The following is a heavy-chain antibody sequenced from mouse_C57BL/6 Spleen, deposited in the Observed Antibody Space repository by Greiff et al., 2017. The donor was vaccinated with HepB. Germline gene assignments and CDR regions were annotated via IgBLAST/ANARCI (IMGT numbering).Heavy chain of an antibody. Sequence: EVQLQQSGPELVKPGASVKISCKASGYTFTDYYMNWVKQSHGKSLEWIGDINPNNGGTSYNQKFKGKATLTVDKSSSTAYMELRILTSEDSAVYYCARRDYYGSSYRYFDVWGTGTTVTVSS. CDR2: INPNNGGT. CDR3: ARRDYYGSSYRYFDV. V-gene: IGHV1-26*01. J-gene: IGHJ1*03. CDR1: GYTFTDYY. D-gene: IGHD1-1*01.